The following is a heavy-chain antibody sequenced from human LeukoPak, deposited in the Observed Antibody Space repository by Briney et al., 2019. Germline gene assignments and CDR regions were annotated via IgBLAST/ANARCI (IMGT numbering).Heavy chain of an antibody. CDR3: ARGGYDFWSGYRKDPFDY. J-gene: IGHJ4*02. V-gene: IGHV3-23*01. Sequence: PGGSLRLSCAASGFTFSSYAMSWVRQAPGKGLEWVSAISGSGGSTYYADSVKGRFTISRDNSKNTLYLQMNSLRAEDTAVYYCARGGYDFWSGYRKDPFDYWGQGTLVTVSS. CDR2: ISGSGGST. D-gene: IGHD3-3*01. CDR1: GFTFSSYA.